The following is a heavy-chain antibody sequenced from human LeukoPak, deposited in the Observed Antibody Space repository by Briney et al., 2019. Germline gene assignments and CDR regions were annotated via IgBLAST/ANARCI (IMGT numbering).Heavy chain of an antibody. CDR1: GYSISSGYY. D-gene: IGHD3-10*01. CDR2: IYHSGST. Sequence: PSETLSLTCTVSGYSISSGYYWGWIRQPPGKGLEWIGSIYHSGSTYYNPSLKSRVTISVDTSKNQFSLKLSSVTAADTAVYYCARLRRFALWFGETHFDYWGQGTLVTVSS. V-gene: IGHV4-38-2*02. J-gene: IGHJ4*02. CDR3: ARLRRFALWFGETHFDY.